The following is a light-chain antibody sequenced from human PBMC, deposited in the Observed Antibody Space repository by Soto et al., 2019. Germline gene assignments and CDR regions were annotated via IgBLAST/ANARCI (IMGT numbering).Light chain of an antibody. J-gene: IGKJ5*01. V-gene: IGKV3D-20*02. Sequence: EIVLTQSPGTLSLSPGERATLSCRASQSVSSSYLAWYQQRRGQAPRLLIYGATSRATGIPVRFSRSGSGTDFTLTISSLEPEDFGLYYCQQRSDWFTFGQGTRLEIK. CDR1: QSVSSSY. CDR2: GAT. CDR3: QQRSDWFT.